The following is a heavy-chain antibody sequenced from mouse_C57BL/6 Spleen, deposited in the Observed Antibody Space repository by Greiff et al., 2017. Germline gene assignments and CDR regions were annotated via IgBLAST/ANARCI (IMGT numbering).Heavy chain of an antibody. CDR2: ISSGSSTI. CDR3: TRDGYYPYAMDY. J-gene: IGHJ4*01. CDR1: GFTFSDYG. Sequence: EVKLMESGGGLVKPGGSLKLSCAASGFTFSDYGMHWVRQAPETGLAWVAYISSGSSTIYYADTVKGRFTISRDNAKNTLFLQMTSLRSEDTAMYYCTRDGYYPYAMDYGGQGTSVTVSS. V-gene: IGHV5-17*01. D-gene: IGHD2-3*01.